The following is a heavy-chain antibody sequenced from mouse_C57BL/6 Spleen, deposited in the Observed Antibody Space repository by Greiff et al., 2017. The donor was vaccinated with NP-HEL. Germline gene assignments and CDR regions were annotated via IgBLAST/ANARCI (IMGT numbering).Heavy chain of an antibody. J-gene: IGHJ2*01. CDR3: ARSWDVRYFDY. CDR1: GYTFTDYY. CDR2: INPNNGGT. D-gene: IGHD4-1*01. Sequence: EVQLQQSGPELVKPGASVKISCKASGYTFTDYYMNWVKQSHGKSLEWIGDINPNNGGTSYNQKFKGKATLTVDKSSSTAYMELRSLTSEDSAVYYCARSWDVRYFDYWGQGTTLTVSS. V-gene: IGHV1-26*01.